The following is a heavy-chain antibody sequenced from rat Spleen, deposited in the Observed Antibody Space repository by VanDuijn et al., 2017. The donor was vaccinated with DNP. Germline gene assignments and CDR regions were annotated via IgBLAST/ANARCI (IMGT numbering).Heavy chain of an antibody. J-gene: IGHJ2*01. D-gene: IGHD1-10*01. CDR2: ISYDGGST. CDR3: TTANNYRYFDY. Sequence: EVQLFDSGGGLVQPGRSLKLSCAASGFTFSDYYMAWVRQAPTKGLEWVASISYDGGSTYYRDSVKGRFTISRDNAKSSLYLQMDSLRSEDTATYYCTTANNYRYFDYWGQGVMVTVSS. CDR1: GFTFSDYY. V-gene: IGHV5-20*01.